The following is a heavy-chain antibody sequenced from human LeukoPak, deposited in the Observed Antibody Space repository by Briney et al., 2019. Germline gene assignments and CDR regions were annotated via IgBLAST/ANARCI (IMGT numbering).Heavy chain of an antibody. Sequence: GGSLRLSCAASGFTFSSYAMSWVRQAPGKGLEWVSAISGSGGSTYYADSVKGRFTISRDNSKNTLYLQMNSLRAEDTAVYYCARGGLEWLSIGPHMDVWGKGTTVTVSS. J-gene: IGHJ6*03. D-gene: IGHD3-3*01. CDR2: ISGSGGST. CDR1: GFTFSSYA. CDR3: ARGGLEWLSIGPHMDV. V-gene: IGHV3-23*01.